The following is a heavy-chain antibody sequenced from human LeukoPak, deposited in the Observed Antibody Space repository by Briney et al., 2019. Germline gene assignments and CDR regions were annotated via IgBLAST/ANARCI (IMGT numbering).Heavy chain of an antibody. CDR2: IYTSGST. V-gene: IGHV4-4*09. J-gene: IGHJ5*02. Sequence: SETLSLTCTVSGDSMSTYYWSWIRQSPGQGLGWIGHIYTSGSTNYNPSLKSRVTISVDTSNNQFSLRLSSVTATDTAVYYCARHPYSGAYFRNNWFDPWGQGTLVTVSS. CDR1: GDSMSTYY. D-gene: IGHD1-26*01. CDR3: ARHPYSGAYFRNNWFDP.